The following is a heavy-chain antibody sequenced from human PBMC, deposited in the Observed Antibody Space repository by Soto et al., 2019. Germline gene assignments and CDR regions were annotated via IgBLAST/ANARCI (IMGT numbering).Heavy chain of an antibody. CDR2: IYHSGST. Sequence: QVQLQESGPGLVKPSGTLSLTCAVSSGSISSSNWWSWVRQPPGKGLEWIGEIYHSGSTNYNPSLKSRVTISVDKSKNQFSLKLSSVTAAETAVYYCARVPYDYIWGSYRYAAFDIWGQGTMVTVSS. CDR1: SGSISSSNW. J-gene: IGHJ3*02. D-gene: IGHD3-16*02. CDR3: ARVPYDYIWGSYRYAAFDI. V-gene: IGHV4-4*02.